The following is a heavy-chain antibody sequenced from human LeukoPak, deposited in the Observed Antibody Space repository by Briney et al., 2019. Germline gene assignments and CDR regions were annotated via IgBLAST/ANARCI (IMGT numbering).Heavy chain of an antibody. Sequence: PGGFLRLSCAASGFTFSSYGMHWARQAPGKGLEWVAVISYDGSNKYYADSVKGRFTISRDNSKNTLYLQMNSLRAEDTAVYYCAKETGLLWFGELLALDYWGQGTLVTVSS. J-gene: IGHJ4*02. V-gene: IGHV3-30*18. D-gene: IGHD3-10*01. CDR1: GFTFSSYG. CDR2: ISYDGSNK. CDR3: AKETGLLWFGELLALDY.